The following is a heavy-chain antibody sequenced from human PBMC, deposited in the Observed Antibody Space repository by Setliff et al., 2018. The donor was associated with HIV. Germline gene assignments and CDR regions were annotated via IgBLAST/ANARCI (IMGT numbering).Heavy chain of an antibody. Sequence: ASVKVSCKASGYTFTSYYMNWVRQAPGQGLEWMGIINPSSGSTTYAQKFQGRVTMTRDTSTSTVYMELSSLRSEDTAVYYCARDPAPSSSASYFQHWGQGTPVTVPQ. CDR1: GYTFTSYY. J-gene: IGHJ1*01. CDR3: ARDPAPSSSASYFQH. CDR2: INPSSGST. V-gene: IGHV1-46*01. D-gene: IGHD6-6*01.